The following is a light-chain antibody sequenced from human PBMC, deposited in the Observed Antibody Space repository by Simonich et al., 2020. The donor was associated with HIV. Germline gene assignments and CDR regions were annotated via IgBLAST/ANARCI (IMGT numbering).Light chain of an antibody. V-gene: IGKV3D-15*01. CDR2: SSS. J-gene: IGKJ3*01. CDR1: QSVSSN. Sequence: EIVMTQSPATLSVSPGERATLSCRASQSVSSNLAWYQQKPGQAPRLLIYSSSSRATGIPDRVSGSGSGTDFTLTISRLEPEDFATYYCQQANSFPFTFGPGTKVDIK. CDR3: QQANSFPFT.